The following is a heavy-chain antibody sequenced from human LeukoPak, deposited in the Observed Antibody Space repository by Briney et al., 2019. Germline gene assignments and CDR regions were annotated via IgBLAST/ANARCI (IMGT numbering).Heavy chain of an antibody. V-gene: IGHV3-74*01. J-gene: IGHJ6*02. CDR2: INSDGSST. CDR1: GFTFNRYW. Sequence: PGGSLRLSCSALGFTFNRYWIAWVRQAPGKGLVWVLRINSDGSSTSLADSVKGRYTISRDNAKNTLYLQMNSLRAEDTAVYYCARDVVVPSAMGGYYYYYGMDVWGQGTTVTVSS. CDR3: ARDVVVPSAMGGYYYYYGMDV. D-gene: IGHD2-2*01.